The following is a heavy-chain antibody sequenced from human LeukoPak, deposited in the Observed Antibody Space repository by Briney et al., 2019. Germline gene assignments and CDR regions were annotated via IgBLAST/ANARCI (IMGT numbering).Heavy chain of an antibody. V-gene: IGHV3-23*01. J-gene: IGHJ1*01. Sequence: GGSLRLSCADSGFTFSSYAMSWVRQAPGKGLEWVSGISGRGRSIDYADSVRGRFTISGDNSKNTLYLQMNSLSAEDTAVYYCAKAGATWYFHHWGQGTLVTVS. CDR1: GFTFSSYA. CDR2: ISGRGRSI. CDR3: AKAGATWYFHH. D-gene: IGHD1-26*01.